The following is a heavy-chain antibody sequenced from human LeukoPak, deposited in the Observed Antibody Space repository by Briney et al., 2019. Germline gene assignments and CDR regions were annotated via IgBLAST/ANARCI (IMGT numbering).Heavy chain of an antibody. J-gene: IGHJ1*01. Sequence: SETLSLTCTVSGGSISSYYWSWIRQPPGKGLEWIGYIYYSGSTNYNPSLKSRVTISEDTSKNQFSLKLSSVTAADTAVYYCASGIAVAGTEYFQHWGQGTLVTVSS. CDR3: ASGIAVAGTEYFQH. V-gene: IGHV4-59*08. D-gene: IGHD6-19*01. CDR1: GGSISSYY. CDR2: IYYSGST.